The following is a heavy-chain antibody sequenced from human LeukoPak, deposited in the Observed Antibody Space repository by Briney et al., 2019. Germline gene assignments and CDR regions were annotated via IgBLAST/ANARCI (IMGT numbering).Heavy chain of an antibody. CDR2: ISHDGRDK. CDR1: GFIFSTYV. J-gene: IGHJ4*02. D-gene: IGHD3-16*01. Sequence: PGGSLRLSCAASGFIFSTYVMHWVRQPPGKGLEWVAAISHDGRDKYSADSVKGRFTISRDNSKNTLYLQMNSLRAEDTAVYYCARDLRLLTDYVWGATIDYWGQGTLVTVSS. CDR3: ARDLRLLTDYVWGATIDY. V-gene: IGHV3-30*04.